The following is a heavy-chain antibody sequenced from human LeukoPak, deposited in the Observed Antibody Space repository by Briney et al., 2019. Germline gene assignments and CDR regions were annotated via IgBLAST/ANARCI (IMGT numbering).Heavy chain of an antibody. CDR1: GGSFSGYY. J-gene: IGHJ2*01. CDR3: ARESRVVVVAASSYWYFDL. D-gene: IGHD2-15*01. V-gene: IGHV4-34*01. Sequence: SETLSLTCAVYGGSFSGYYWSWIRQPPGKGLEWIGKINHSGSTNYNPSLKSRVTISVDTSKNQFSLKLSSVTAADTAVYYCARESRVVVVAASSYWYFDLWGRGTLVTVSS. CDR2: INHSGST.